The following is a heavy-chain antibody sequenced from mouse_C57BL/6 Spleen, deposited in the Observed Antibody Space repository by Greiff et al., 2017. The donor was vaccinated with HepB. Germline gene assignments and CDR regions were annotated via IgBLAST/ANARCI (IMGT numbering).Heavy chain of an antibody. J-gene: IGHJ3*01. Sequence: DVQLVESGGGLVKPGGSLKLSCAASGFTFSSYTMSWVRQTPEKRLEWVATISGGGGNTYYPDSVKGRFTISRDNAKNTLYLQRSSLRSEDTALYCCARRSLGGAWFAYWGQGTLVTVSA. CDR1: GFTFSSYT. CDR3: ARRSLGGAWFAY. V-gene: IGHV5-9*01. D-gene: IGHD6-2*01. CDR2: ISGGGGNT.